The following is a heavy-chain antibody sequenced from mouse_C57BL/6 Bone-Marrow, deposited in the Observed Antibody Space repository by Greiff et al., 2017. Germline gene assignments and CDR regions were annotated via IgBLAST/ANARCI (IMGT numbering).Heavy chain of an antibody. CDR2: IDPSDSYT. D-gene: IGHD1-1*01. J-gene: IGHJ4*01. CDR1: GYTFTSYW. Sequence: QVQLQPPGAELVKPGASVKLSCKASGYTFTSYWMQWVKQRPGQGLEWIGEIDPSDSYTNYNQKFKGKATLTVDTSSSTAYMQLSSLTSEDSAVYDCAGCNYGSSYDAMDYWGQGTSVTVSS. V-gene: IGHV1-50*01. CDR3: AGCNYGSSYDAMDY.